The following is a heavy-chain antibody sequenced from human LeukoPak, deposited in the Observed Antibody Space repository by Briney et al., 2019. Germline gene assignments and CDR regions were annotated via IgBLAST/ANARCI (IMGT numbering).Heavy chain of an antibody. V-gene: IGHV1-69*13. Sequence: SVKVSCKASGGTFSSYPISWVRQAPGQGLEWMGGIIPIFGRTNYAQKFQGRVTITADESTSTAYMELSSLRSEDTAVYYCARGRLTDDAFDIWGQGTMVTVSS. D-gene: IGHD7-27*01. CDR2: IIPIFGRT. CDR1: GGTFSSYP. CDR3: ARGRLTDDAFDI. J-gene: IGHJ3*02.